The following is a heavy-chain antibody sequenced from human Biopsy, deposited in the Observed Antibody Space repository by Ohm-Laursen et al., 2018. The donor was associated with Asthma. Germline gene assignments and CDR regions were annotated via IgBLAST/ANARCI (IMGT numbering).Heavy chain of an antibody. CDR3: ARAYGGSFFSGSFDI. V-gene: IGHV3-53*01. D-gene: IGHD4-23*01. J-gene: IGHJ3*02. Sequence: SQTLSCSASGFAVSTNGMSWVRQPPGPGLELVSVIYSGGGTYYADSVQGRVTISRDNSKNTLSLQMNSLRAEDTAVYYCARAYGGSFFSGSFDIWGQGTMVTVSS. CDR2: IYSGGGT. CDR1: GFAVSTNG.